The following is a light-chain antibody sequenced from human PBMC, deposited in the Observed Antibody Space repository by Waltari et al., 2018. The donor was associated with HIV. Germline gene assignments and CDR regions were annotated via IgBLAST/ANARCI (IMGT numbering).Light chain of an antibody. J-gene: IGLJ2*01. Sequence: QSALTQPRSVSGSPGQSVTISCTGTSSDVGGYNYVSWYQQHPGKAPKLMIYDVSKWPSGVPDRVSGSKSGNTASLTISGLQAEDEADYYCCSYAGSYSVVFGGGTKLTVL. CDR1: SSDVGGYNY. CDR2: DVS. V-gene: IGLV2-11*01. CDR3: CSYAGSYSVV.